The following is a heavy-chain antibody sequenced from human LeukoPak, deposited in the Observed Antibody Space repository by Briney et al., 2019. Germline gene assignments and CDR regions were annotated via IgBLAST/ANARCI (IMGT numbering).Heavy chain of an antibody. CDR1: GFTFSSYG. D-gene: IGHD4-11*01. Sequence: GRSLRLSCAASGFTFSSYGMHWVRQAPGKGLEWVAVVSYDGRNKYYADSVKGRFTISRDNSKNTLYMQMNSLRAEDTAVYYCAKDYGYYSSYYYGMDVWGQGTTVTVSS. CDR2: VSYDGRNK. CDR3: AKDYGYYSSYYYGMDV. V-gene: IGHV3-30*18. J-gene: IGHJ6*02.